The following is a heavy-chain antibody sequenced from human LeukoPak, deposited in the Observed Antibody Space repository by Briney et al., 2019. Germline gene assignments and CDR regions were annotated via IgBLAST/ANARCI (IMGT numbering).Heavy chain of an antibody. Sequence: PGGSLRLSCAASGFIFSRYAMSWVRQAPGKGLEWVSSISSSSYIYYADSVKGRFTISRDNAKNSLYLQMNSLRAEDTAVYYCARDRQAAGTYYFDYWGQGTLVTVSS. D-gene: IGHD6-13*01. V-gene: IGHV3-21*01. CDR1: GFIFSRYA. CDR2: ISSSSYI. CDR3: ARDRQAAGTYYFDY. J-gene: IGHJ4*02.